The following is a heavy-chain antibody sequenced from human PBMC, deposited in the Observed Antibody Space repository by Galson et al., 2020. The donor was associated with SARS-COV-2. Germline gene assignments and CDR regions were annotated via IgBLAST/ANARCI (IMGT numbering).Heavy chain of an antibody. Sequence: SETLSLTCTVSGGSIRSSSYYWGWIRQPPGKGLEWNGSNYYSGSTYYNPSLKSRVTISVDTSKNHFSLKLSSVTAADTAVYYCAREENFFLVVTATRMCYFDYWGRGTLATVSS. D-gene: IGHD2-21*02. CDR3: AREENFFLVVTATRMCYFDY. CDR2: NYYSGST. CDR1: GGSIRSSSYY. J-gene: IGHJ4*02. V-gene: IGHV4-39*02.